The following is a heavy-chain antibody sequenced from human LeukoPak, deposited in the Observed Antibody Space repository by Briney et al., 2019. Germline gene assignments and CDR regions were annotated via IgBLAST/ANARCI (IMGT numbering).Heavy chain of an antibody. Sequence: NPGGSLRLSCAASGFTFSSYSMNWVRQAPGKGLEWVSSISSSSSYIYYADSVKGRFTISRDNAKNSLYLQMNSLRAEDTAVYYCARDIVVVPAANYYYYYYYMDVWGKGTTVTVSS. J-gene: IGHJ6*03. CDR2: ISSSSSYI. V-gene: IGHV3-21*04. CDR1: GFTFSSYS. D-gene: IGHD2-2*01. CDR3: ARDIVVVPAANYYYYYYYMDV.